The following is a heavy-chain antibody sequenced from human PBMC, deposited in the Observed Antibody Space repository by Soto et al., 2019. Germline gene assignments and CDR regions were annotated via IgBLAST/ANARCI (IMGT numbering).Heavy chain of an antibody. J-gene: IGHJ6*03. CDR2: TYYRSKWYN. V-gene: IGHV6-1*01. Sequence: PSQTLSLTCAISGDSVSSNSAAWNWIRQSPSRGLEWLGRTYYRSKWYNDYAVSVKSRITINPDTSKNQFSLQLNSVTPEDTAVYYCSRDTVTRDYYYYYYMDVWGKGTTVTVS. CDR1: GDSVSSNSAA. D-gene: IGHD4-17*01. CDR3: SRDTVTRDYYYYYYMDV.